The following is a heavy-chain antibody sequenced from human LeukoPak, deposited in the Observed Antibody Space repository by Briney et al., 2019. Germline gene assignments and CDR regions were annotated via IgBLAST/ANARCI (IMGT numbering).Heavy chain of an antibody. CDR2: VYPGDSNT. CDR3: VRTPTCSSGSCYPNWFDS. D-gene: IGHD2-15*01. CDR1: GYSFTNNW. V-gene: IGHV5-51*01. J-gene: IGHJ5*01. Sequence: GESLKISSQGSGYSFTNNWIGWVRQMPGKGLEWMAIVYPGDSNTKYSPSFQGQVTISADKSISTVYLQWSRLKASDTAMYYCVRTPTCSSGSCYPNWFDSWGQGTLVTVSS.